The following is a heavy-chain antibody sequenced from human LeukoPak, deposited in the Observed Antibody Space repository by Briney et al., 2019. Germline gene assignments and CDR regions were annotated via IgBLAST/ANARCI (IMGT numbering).Heavy chain of an antibody. CDR3: ARSDGVVGATIAEYFQH. CDR1: GGSFSGYY. CDR2: INHSGST. J-gene: IGHJ1*01. V-gene: IGHV4-34*01. Sequence: SSETLSLTCAVYGGSFSGYYWSWIRQPPGEGLEWIGEINHSGSTNYNPSLKSRVTISVDTSKNQFSLKLSSVTAADTAVYYCARSDGVVGATIAEYFQHWGRGTLVTVSS. D-gene: IGHD1-26*01.